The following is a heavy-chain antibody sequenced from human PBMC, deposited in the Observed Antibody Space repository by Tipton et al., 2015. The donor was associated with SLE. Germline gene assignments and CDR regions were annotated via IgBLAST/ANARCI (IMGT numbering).Heavy chain of an antibody. J-gene: IGHJ3*02. Sequence: TLSLTCTVSGGSISPYYWSWIRQPPGKGLEWIGYIDYSGSTKYNPSLKSRVTISADSAKNQFSLKLRSVTAADTAVYYCARYGIRSGKDIWGQGTMVTVSS. V-gene: IGHV4-59*01. CDR3: ARYGIRSGKDI. CDR2: IDYSGST. CDR1: GGSISPYY. D-gene: IGHD3-3*01.